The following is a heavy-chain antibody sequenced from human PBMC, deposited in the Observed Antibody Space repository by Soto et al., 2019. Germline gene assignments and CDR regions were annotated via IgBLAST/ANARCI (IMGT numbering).Heavy chain of an antibody. CDR2: IIPVFGRP. V-gene: IGHV1-69*06. D-gene: IGHD4-17*01. CDR1: GGTFNNFA. J-gene: IGHJ6*02. Sequence: QVQLVQSGAEVKKPGSSVKVSCKPSGGTFNNFAISWVRQAPGQGPEWMGGIIPVFGRPSYAQLFQGRVTINTDKSTSTVYMELSSLRSEDTAVYYCARDTRGTVVLYYYAMDVWGQGTAVTVSS. CDR3: ARDTRGTVVLYYYAMDV.